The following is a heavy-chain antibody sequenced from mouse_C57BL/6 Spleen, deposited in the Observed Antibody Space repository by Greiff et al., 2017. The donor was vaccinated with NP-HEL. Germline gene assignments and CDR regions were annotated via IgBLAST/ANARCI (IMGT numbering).Heavy chain of an antibody. J-gene: IGHJ4*01. Sequence: EVQLVESGGGLVQPKGSLKLSCAASGFSFNTYAMNWVRQAPGKGLEWVARIRSKSNNYATYYADSVKDRFTISRDDSESMLYLQMNNLKTEDTAMYYCVRQWLLYAMDYWGQGTSVTVSS. V-gene: IGHV10-1*01. CDR3: VRQWLLYAMDY. CDR1: GFSFNTYA. CDR2: IRSKSNNYAT.